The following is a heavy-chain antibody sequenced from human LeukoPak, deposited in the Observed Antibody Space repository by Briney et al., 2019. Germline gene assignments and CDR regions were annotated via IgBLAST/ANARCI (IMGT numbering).Heavy chain of an antibody. V-gene: IGHV5-51*01. J-gene: IGHJ3*02. Sequence: GESLKVSCEGSGYSFANYWIAWMRQMPGKGLEWMGIIYPGDSDTRYSPSFQGQVTISADKSISTAYPQWSSLKASDTAMYYCARLGSPTVVTPRGAFDIWGQGTMVTVSS. CDR2: IYPGDSDT. D-gene: IGHD4-23*01. CDR1: GYSFANYW. CDR3: ARLGSPTVVTPRGAFDI.